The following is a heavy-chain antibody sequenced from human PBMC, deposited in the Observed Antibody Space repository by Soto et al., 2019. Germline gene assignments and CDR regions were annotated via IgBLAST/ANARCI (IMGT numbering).Heavy chain of an antibody. CDR3: ANHWPARPITAFDL. D-gene: IGHD6-6*01. V-gene: IGHV3-23*01. Sequence: EVQLLESGGGLVQPGGSLRLSCAASGFTCSSYAMSWVRQAPGKGLQWVSASSGSGGSTYYADSVTCRFTISRDNSKNTLYLQMNSMIAEDTAVYYCANHWPARPITAFDLWGQGTMVTVSS. CDR2: SSGSGGST. CDR1: GFTCSSYA. J-gene: IGHJ3*01.